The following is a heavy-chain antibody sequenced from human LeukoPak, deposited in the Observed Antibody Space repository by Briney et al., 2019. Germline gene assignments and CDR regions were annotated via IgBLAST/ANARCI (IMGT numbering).Heavy chain of an antibody. Sequence: PGGSLRLSCAASGFTFSTYAMTWVRQAPGKGLEWVAALTSDGRWPNYADPVKGRFTVSRDNSKDTLFMQMSRLRAEDTAVYYCAKGNSWFGEDWGLGNLVTVSS. J-gene: IGHJ4*02. CDR2: LTSDGRWP. CDR1: GFTFSTYA. D-gene: IGHD3-10*01. V-gene: IGHV3-23*01. CDR3: AKGNSWFGED.